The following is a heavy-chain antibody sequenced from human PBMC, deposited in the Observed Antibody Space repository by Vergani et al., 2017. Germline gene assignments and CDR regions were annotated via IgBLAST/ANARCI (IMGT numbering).Heavy chain of an antibody. J-gene: IGHJ2*01. CDR1: VDSVSSNISS. CDR3: ARHSSSDWYFDL. CDR2: TYYRSKWYN. V-gene: IGHV6-1*01. Sequence: QVQLQQSGPGLVKPSQPLSLTCAISVDSVSSNISSWNWIRQPPSRCLEWLGRTYYRSKWYNDYAVSVKSRITINPDTSKNQFSLQLNSVTPEDTAVYYCARHSSSDWYFDLWGRGTLVTVSS. D-gene: IGHD6-6*01.